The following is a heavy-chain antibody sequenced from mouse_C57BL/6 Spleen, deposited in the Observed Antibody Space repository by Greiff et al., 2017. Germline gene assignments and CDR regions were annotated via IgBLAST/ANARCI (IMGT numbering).Heavy chain of an antibody. V-gene: IGHV1-54*01. CDR1: GYAFTNYL. Sequence: VKLQESGAELVRPGTSVTVSCKASGYAFTNYLIEWVKQRPGQGLEWIGVINPGSGGTNYNEKFKGKATLTADKSSSTAYMQLSRLTSEDSAVYFCARGGGRGFAYWGQGTLVTVSA. J-gene: IGHJ3*01. D-gene: IGHD3-3*01. CDR2: INPGSGGT. CDR3: ARGGGRGFAY.